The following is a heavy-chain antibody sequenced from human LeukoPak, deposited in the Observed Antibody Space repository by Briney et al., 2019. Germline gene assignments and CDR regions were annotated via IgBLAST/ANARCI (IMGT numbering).Heavy chain of an antibody. CDR2: LSSSSSVI. Sequence: GGSLRLSCAASGFTFSTYAMDWVRQAPGKGLEWVSYLSSSSSVIYHADSVKGRFTISRDNSKNTLYLQMNSLRAEDTAVYYCERVGATAFDYWGQGTLVTVSS. CDR1: GFTFSTYA. V-gene: IGHV3-48*01. J-gene: IGHJ4*02. D-gene: IGHD1-26*01. CDR3: ERVGATAFDY.